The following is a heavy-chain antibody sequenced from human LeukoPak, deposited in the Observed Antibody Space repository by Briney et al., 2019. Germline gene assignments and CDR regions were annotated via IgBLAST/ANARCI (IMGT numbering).Heavy chain of an antibody. J-gene: IGHJ4*02. CDR3: ARDVGARFGSGWYYFDY. Sequence: GGSLRLSCAASGFTVSSNYMSWVRQAPGKGLEWVSVIYSGGSTYYADSVKGRFTISRDNSKNTLYLQMNSLRAEDTAVYYCARDVGARFGSGWYYFDYWGQGTLVTVSS. D-gene: IGHD6-19*01. CDR2: IYSGGST. V-gene: IGHV3-66*01. CDR1: GFTVSSNY.